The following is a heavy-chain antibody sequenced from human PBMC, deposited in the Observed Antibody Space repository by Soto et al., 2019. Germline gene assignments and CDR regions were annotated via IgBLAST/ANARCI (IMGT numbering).Heavy chain of an antibody. V-gene: IGHV3-33*01. Sequence: PGGSLRLSCAASGFTFSRYGMHLVRQAPGKGLEWVAVIWYDGSNKYYADSVKGRFTISRDNSKNTLYLQMNSLRAEDTAVYYCARDNYDFWSGYYVRSVWEGYGMDVWGQGTTVTVSS. D-gene: IGHD3-3*01. CDR1: GFTFSRYG. CDR3: ARDNYDFWSGYYVRSVWEGYGMDV. CDR2: IWYDGSNK. J-gene: IGHJ6*02.